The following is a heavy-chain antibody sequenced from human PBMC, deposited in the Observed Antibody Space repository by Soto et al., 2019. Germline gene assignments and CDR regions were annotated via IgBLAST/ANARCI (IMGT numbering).Heavy chain of an antibody. J-gene: IGHJ5*02. V-gene: IGHV3-33*01. CDR1: GFTFSSYG. CDR2: IWYDGSNK. Sequence: GESLKISCAASGFTFSSYGMHWVRQAPGKGLEWVAVIWYDGSNKYYADSVKGRFTISRDNSKNTLYLQMNSLRAEDTAVYYCARKAVAGTGGWFDPWGQGTLVTVSS. CDR3: ARKAVAGTGGWFDP. D-gene: IGHD6-19*01.